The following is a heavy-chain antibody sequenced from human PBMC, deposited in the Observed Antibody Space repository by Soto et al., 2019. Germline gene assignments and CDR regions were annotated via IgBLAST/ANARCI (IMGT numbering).Heavy chain of an antibody. CDR2: INHSGST. V-gene: IGHV4-34*01. D-gene: IGHD3-22*01. CDR3: ALGWWLSTRIDY. CDR1: GGSFSGYY. Sequence: SETLSLTCAVYGGSFSGYYWSWNRQPPGKGLEWIGEINHSGSTNYNPSLKSRVTISVDTSKNQFSLKLSSVTAADTAVYYCALGWWLSTRIDYWGQGTLVTVSS. J-gene: IGHJ4*02.